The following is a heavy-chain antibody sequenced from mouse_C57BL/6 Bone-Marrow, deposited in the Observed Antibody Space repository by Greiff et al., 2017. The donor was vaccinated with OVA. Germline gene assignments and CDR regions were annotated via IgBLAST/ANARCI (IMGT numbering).Heavy chain of an antibody. CDR1: GFNIKDDY. CDR2: IDPENGDT. CDR3: TGYYGSYWYFDV. V-gene: IGHV14-4*01. Sequence: VQLQQSGAELVRPGASVKLSCTASGFNIKDDYMHWVKQRPEQGLEWIGWIDPENGDTEYASKFQGKATITADTSSNTAYLQLCSLTSEDTAVYYCTGYYGSYWYFDVWGTGTTVTVSS. D-gene: IGHD1-1*01. J-gene: IGHJ1*03.